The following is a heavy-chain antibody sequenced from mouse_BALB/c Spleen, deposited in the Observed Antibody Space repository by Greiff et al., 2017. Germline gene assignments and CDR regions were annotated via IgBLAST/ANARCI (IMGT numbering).Heavy chain of an antibody. V-gene: IGHV1S137*01. J-gene: IGHJ4*01. CDR2: ISTYYGDA. CDR3: ARGGRDAMDY. CDR1: GYTFTDYA. Sequence: QVQLQQSGAELVRPGVSVKISCKGSGYTFTDYAMHWVKQSHAKSLEWIGVISTYYGDASYNQKFKGKATMTVDKYSSTAYMELARLTSEDSAIYYCARGGRDAMDYWGQGTSVTVSS.